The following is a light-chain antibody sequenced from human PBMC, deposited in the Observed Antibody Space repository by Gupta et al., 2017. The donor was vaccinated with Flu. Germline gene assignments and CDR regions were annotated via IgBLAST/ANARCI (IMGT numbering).Light chain of an antibody. Sequence: QSVLTQPPSASAPPGQRVTISCSGSSSNIGNNRVYWYQQLPGTAPKLLIFSNDQRPSGVPARFSGSKSGTSASLAISGLRSEDDADYHCATWDDSLNGPVFGGGTTLTVL. V-gene: IGLV1-47*02. CDR1: SSNIGNNR. J-gene: IGLJ3*02. CDR3: ATWDDSLNGPV. CDR2: SND.